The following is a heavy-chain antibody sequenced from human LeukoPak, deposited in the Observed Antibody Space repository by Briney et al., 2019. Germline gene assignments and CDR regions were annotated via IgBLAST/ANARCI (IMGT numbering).Heavy chain of an antibody. Sequence: SETLSLTCTVSGYSISSGYYCGWIRQPPGKGLEWTGSIYHSGSTYYNPSLKSRFTISGDTSKNQFSLQLNSVTAADTAVYYCARDLIAAAGRNYWGQGTLVTVSS. CDR1: GYSISSGYY. CDR2: IYHSGST. D-gene: IGHD6-13*01. V-gene: IGHV4-38-2*02. CDR3: ARDLIAAAGRNY. J-gene: IGHJ4*02.